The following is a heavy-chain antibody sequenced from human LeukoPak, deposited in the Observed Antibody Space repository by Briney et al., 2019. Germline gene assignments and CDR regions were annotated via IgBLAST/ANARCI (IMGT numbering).Heavy chain of an antibody. J-gene: IGHJ6*02. D-gene: IGHD3-22*01. CDR1: GFTFSSYA. Sequence: PGGSLRLSCAASGFTFSSYAMSWVRQAPGKGLQWVSGISGSGDSTYYADSVKGRFTISRDSAKNSLYLQMNSLRDEDTAVYYRARDPSYDSSGYYIYYYGMDVWGQGTTVTVSS. V-gene: IGHV3-23*01. CDR2: ISGSGDST. CDR3: ARDPSYDSSGYYIYYYGMDV.